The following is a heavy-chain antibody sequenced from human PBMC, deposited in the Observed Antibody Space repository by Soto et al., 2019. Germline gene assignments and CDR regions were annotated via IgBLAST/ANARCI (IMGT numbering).Heavy chain of an antibody. CDR2: IYYSGST. D-gene: IGHD5-12*01. Sequence: SSETLSLTCTVSGGSISSYYWSWIRQPPGKGLEWIGYIYYSGSTNYNPSLKSRVTISVDTSKNQFSLKLSSVTAADTAVYYCARVREYSGYDSGAFDIWGQGTMVTVSS. V-gene: IGHV4-59*01. J-gene: IGHJ3*02. CDR3: ARVREYSGYDSGAFDI. CDR1: GGSISSYY.